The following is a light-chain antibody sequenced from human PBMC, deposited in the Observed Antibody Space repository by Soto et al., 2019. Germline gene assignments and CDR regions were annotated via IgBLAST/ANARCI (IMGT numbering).Light chain of an antibody. J-gene: IGKJ2*01. Sequence: IQMTQSPSSLSASVGDSVTVTCRASQSINIXXNWYQQKPGKAPTLLIYGAYSLQSGFPSRFTGCGPRTDFTLTISSRQPEDFATYYCQQSYRSPYTFGQGTKLEIK. CDR2: GAY. V-gene: IGKV1-39*01. CDR3: QQSYRSPYT. CDR1: QSINIX.